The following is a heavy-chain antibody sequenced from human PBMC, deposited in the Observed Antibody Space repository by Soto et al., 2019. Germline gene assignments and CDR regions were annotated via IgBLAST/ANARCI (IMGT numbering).Heavy chain of an antibody. CDR1: GYTFTSYY. Sequence: ASVKVSCKASGYTFTSYYMHWVRQAPGQGLEWMGIINPSGGSTSYAQKFQGRVTMTRDTSTSTVYMELSSLRSEDTAVYYCARVRVNSAYYYDSSGYYDAFDNWGQGTMVTVSS. CDR2: INPSGGST. J-gene: IGHJ3*02. V-gene: IGHV1-46*01. CDR3: ARVRVNSAYYYDSSGYYDAFDN. D-gene: IGHD3-22*01.